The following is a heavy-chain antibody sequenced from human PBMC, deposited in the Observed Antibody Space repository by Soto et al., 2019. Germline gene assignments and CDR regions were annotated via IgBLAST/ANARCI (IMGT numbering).Heavy chain of an antibody. CDR1: GGSISSSSYY. CDR2: IYYSGST. CDR3: ARHDIVVVPAAIPGYFDY. D-gene: IGHD2-2*02. V-gene: IGHV4-39*01. Sequence: QLQLQESGPGLVKPSETLSLTCTVSGGSISSSSYYWGWIRQPPGKGLEWIGSIYYSGSTYYSPSLKSRVTISVDTSKNQFSLKLSSVTAADTAVYYCARHDIVVVPAAIPGYFDYWGQGTLVTVSS. J-gene: IGHJ4*02.